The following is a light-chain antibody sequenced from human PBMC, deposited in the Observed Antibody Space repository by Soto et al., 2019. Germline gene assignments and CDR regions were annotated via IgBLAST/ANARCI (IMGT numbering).Light chain of an antibody. V-gene: IGLV2-23*01. J-gene: IGLJ1*01. CDR1: SNDVGSYNV. Sequence: QSALTQPASVSGSPGQSITISCTGISNDVGSYNVVSWYQQHPGKAPKLLIYEGTQRPSGISFRFSASRSGNTVSLTISGLQTEDEADYHCCSYAGTYVFGSGTKLTVL. CDR3: CSYAGTYV. CDR2: EGT.